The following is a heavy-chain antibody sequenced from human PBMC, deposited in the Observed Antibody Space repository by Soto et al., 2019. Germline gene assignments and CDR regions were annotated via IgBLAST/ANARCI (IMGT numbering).Heavy chain of an antibody. CDR3: ARSTYYDYIWGSYRYFDP. CDR1: GGSISSYY. Sequence: SETLSLTCTVSGGSISSYYWSWIRQPPGKGLEWIGYIYYSGSTNYNPSIKSRVTISVDTSKSQFSLKLSSVTAADTAVFYCARSTYYDYIWGSYRYFDPWGQGTLVTVSS. D-gene: IGHD3-16*02. J-gene: IGHJ5*02. V-gene: IGHV4-59*01. CDR2: IYYSGST.